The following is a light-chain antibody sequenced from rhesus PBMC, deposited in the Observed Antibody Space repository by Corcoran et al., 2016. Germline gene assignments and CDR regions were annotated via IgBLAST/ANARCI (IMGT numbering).Light chain of an antibody. CDR1: QTLLYSSNNKNF. CDR3: QQFYTTPLT. Sequence: DIVMTQSPDSLAVSLGERVTINCKSSQTLLYSSNNKNFLAWYQQKPGPSPKLTIYWVSTRESGVPNRLMGSGSGKDFTLTISGLQAEDVAVYYCQQFYTTPLTFGGGTKVELK. V-gene: IGKV4-1*01. J-gene: IGKJ4*01. CDR2: WVS.